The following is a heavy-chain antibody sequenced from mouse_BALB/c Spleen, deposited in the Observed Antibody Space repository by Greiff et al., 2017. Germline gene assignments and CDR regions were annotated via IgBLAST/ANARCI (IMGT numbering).Heavy chain of an antibody. V-gene: IGHV5-15*02. CDR1: GFTFSDYG. CDR2: ISNLAYSI. CDR3: ARDGDAMDY. Sequence: EVKLMESGGGLVQPGGSRTLSCAASGFTFSDYGMAWVRQAPGKGPEWVAFISNLAYSIYYADTVTGRFTISRENAKNTLYLEMSSLRSEDTAMYYCARDGDAMDYWGQGTSVTVSS. J-gene: IGHJ4*01.